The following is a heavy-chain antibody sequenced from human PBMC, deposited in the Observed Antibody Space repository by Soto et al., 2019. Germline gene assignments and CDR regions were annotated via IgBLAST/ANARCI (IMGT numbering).Heavy chain of an antibody. J-gene: IGHJ6*02. CDR2: ISGYNGDT. CDR1: GYTFTRYG. V-gene: IGHV1-18*01. D-gene: IGHD2-8*01. CDR3: ANDGRPPYYDNGLDV. Sequence: QGQLVQSEAEVKKPGASVKVSCKASGYTFTRYGISWVRQAPGQGLEWMGLISGYNGDTNYAQKFQRRVIMTIATSTGTAFMELRSLTSDDTAVYYCANDGRPPYYDNGLDVWGQGTTVTVSS.